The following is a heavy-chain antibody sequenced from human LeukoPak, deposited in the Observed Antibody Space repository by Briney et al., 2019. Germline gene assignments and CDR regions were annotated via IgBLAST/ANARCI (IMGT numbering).Heavy chain of an antibody. D-gene: IGHD5-12*01. CDR1: GGTFSSYA. Sequence: SVKVSCTASGGTFSSYAISWVRQAPGQGLEWMGGIIPIFGTANYAQKFQGRVTITADESTSTAYMELSSLRSEDTAVYYCARIPVGYSGYDTYYYYGMDVWGQGTTVTVSS. CDR2: IIPIFGTA. CDR3: ARIPVGYSGYDTYYYYGMDV. V-gene: IGHV1-69*13. J-gene: IGHJ6*02.